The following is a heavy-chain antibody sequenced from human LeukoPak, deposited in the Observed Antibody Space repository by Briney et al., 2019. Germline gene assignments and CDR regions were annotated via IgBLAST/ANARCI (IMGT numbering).Heavy chain of an antibody. CDR1: GFSLSTSGMC. Sequence: SGPTLVNPTQTLTLTCTFSGFSLSTSGMCVSWIRQPPGKALEWLARIDWDDDKYYSTSLKTRLTISKDTSKNQVVLTMTNMDPVDTATYYCARIPSYYGSGSPNLFDYWGQGTLVTVSS. V-gene: IGHV2-70*11. D-gene: IGHD3-10*01. CDR3: ARIPSYYGSGSPNLFDY. J-gene: IGHJ4*02. CDR2: IDWDDDK.